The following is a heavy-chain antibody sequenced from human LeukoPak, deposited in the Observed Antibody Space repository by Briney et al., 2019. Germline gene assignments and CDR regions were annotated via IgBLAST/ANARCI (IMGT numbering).Heavy chain of an antibody. CDR1: GFSFSSYG. CDR3: AVGSSSGSWFDP. J-gene: IGHJ5*02. D-gene: IGHD6-6*01. CDR2: ISDDGSNK. V-gene: IGHV3-30*03. Sequence: GRSLRLSCAASGFSFSSYGMHWVRQAPGKGLEWVAAISDDGSNKYYAGSVKGRFTISRDKSKNTLYLQMNSLRAEDTAVYYCAVGSSSGSWFDPWGQGTLVTVSS.